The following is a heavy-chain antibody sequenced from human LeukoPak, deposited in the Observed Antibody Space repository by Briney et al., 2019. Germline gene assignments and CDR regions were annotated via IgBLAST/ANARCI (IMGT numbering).Heavy chain of an antibody. V-gene: IGHV3-30*18. CDR2: MSSDGYRT. Sequence: GGSLRLSCAASGFPFSTYDMHWVRQAPDKGLQWVAVMSSDGYRTDYPDSVRGRFTISRDNFKNTVDLQMISVTAEDTAMYFCAKGLGTGSVLARPLHYWGQGTLVTVSS. CDR1: GFPFSTYD. J-gene: IGHJ4*02. D-gene: IGHD3-10*01. CDR3: AKGLGTGSVLARPLHY.